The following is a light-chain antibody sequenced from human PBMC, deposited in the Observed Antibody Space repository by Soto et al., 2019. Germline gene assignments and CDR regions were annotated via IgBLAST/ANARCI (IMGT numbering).Light chain of an antibody. Sequence: EIELTQSPGTLSLSPGERATLSCRASQSISSTYLAWYQQKPGQAPRLLIYGASSRATGIPDRFSGSGSGTDFTLTISRLEPEDFAVYYCQQYGSSPFTFGQGTRVEIK. J-gene: IGKJ5*01. V-gene: IGKV3-20*01. CDR2: GAS. CDR1: QSISSTY. CDR3: QQYGSSPFT.